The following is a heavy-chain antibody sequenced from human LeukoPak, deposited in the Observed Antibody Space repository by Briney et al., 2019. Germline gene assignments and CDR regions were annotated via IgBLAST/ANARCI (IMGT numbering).Heavy chain of an antibody. CDR2: INTDGSST. V-gene: IGHV3-74*01. CDR1: GFTFSSYW. CDR3: ARGAKWAYYFDY. D-gene: IGHD1-26*01. Sequence: GGSLRLSCAASGFTFSSYWMHWVRQAPGKGLVWVSRINTDGSSTNYADSVKGRFTISRDNAKDTLYLHMNSLTAEDTAVYYCARGAKWAYYFDYWGQGTLVTVSS. J-gene: IGHJ4*02.